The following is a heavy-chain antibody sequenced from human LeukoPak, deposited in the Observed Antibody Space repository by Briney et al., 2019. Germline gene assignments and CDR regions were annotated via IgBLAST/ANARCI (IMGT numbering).Heavy chain of an antibody. J-gene: IGHJ4*02. CDR2: ISYDGSNK. V-gene: IGHV3-30*04. CDR3: ASGLSSLNEIDY. Sequence: PGGSLRLSCAASGFTFSSYAMHWVRQAPGKGLEWVAVISYDGSNKYYADSVKGRFTISRDNSKNTLYLQMNSLRAEDTAVYYCASGLSSLNEIDYWGQGTLVTVSS. CDR1: GFTFSSYA. D-gene: IGHD6-13*01.